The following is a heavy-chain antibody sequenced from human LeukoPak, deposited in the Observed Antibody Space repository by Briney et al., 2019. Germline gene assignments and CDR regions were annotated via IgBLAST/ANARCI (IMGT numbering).Heavy chain of an antibody. J-gene: IGHJ5*02. V-gene: IGHV4-39*01. CDR1: GGSISSSSYY. D-gene: IGHD6-13*01. CDR3: ARRYYSSSWYDNRFDP. Sequence: SETLSLTCTVSGGSISSSSYYWGWIRQPPGKGLEWFESIYYSGSTYYNPSLKSRVTISVDTSKNQFSLKLSSVTAADTAVYYCARRYYSSSWYDNRFDPWGQGTLVTVSS. CDR2: IYYSGST.